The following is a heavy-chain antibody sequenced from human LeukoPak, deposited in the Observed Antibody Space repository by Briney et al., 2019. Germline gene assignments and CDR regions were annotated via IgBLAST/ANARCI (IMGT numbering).Heavy chain of an antibody. V-gene: IGHV3-48*01. J-gene: IGHJ4*02. CDR2: INFSSRTT. CDR1: GFTFSNAW. D-gene: IGHD4-17*01. Sequence: PGGSLRLSCAASGFTFSNAWMNWVRQAPGKGLEWVSYINFSSRTTYYADSVKGRFTISRDNAKNSLYLQMNSLRAEDTAVYYCAKEPGRLATVTTYYFDYWGQGTLVTVSS. CDR3: AKEPGRLATVTTYYFDY.